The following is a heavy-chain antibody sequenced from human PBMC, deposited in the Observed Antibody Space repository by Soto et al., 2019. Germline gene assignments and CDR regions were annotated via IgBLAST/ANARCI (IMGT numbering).Heavy chain of an antibody. CDR3: ARGSTDSYPGSRIFDF. Sequence: PGGSLRLSCVASGLTFGSRAMTWVRQAPGEGLQWVSTITDTGGDAKYADSVRGRFVISRDNSKKTLHLQMTSLTAEDSAMYYCARGSTDSYPGSRIFDFWGRGTLVTVS. CDR1: GLTFGSRA. CDR2: ITDTGGDA. V-gene: IGHV3-23*01. D-gene: IGHD3-10*01. J-gene: IGHJ4*02.